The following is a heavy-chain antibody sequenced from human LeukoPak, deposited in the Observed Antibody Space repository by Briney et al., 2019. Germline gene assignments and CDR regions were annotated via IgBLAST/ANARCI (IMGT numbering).Heavy chain of an antibody. CDR1: GGSISSYY. J-gene: IGHJ5*02. D-gene: IGHD2-15*01. CDR2: IYHSGST. CDR3: ARGPIGGVVLVTALGWFDP. V-gene: IGHV4-59*12. Sequence: SETLSLTRTVSGGSISSYYWSWIRQPPGKGLEWIGYIYHSGSTYYNPSLKSRVTISVDRSKNQFSLKLSSATAADTAVYYCARGPIGGVVLVTALGWFDPWGQGTLVTVSS.